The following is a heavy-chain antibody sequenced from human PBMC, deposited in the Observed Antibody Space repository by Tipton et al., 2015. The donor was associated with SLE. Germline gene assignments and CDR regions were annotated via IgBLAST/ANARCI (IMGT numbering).Heavy chain of an antibody. V-gene: IGHV4-61*02. Sequence: TLSLTCTVSGDSFSSGSSSWNWVRQPAGKGLEWIGLIYNSGITNYNPSLQSRVTLSVDMSKNQFSLRLSSVTAADTGVYYCVKSVVVVPPRDYYYYMDVWGKGTTVTVSS. CDR2: IYNSGIT. J-gene: IGHJ6*03. CDR1: GDSFSSGSSS. CDR3: VKSVVVVPPRDYYYYMDV. D-gene: IGHD2-15*01.